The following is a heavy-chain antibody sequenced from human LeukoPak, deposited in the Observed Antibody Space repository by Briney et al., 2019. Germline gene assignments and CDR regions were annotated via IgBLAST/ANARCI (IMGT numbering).Heavy chain of an antibody. CDR1: GGSFSGYY. J-gene: IGHJ4*02. CDR2: INHSGST. V-gene: IGHV4-34*01. D-gene: IGHD4-11*01. Sequence: SETLSLTCAVYGGSFSGYYWSWIRQPPGKGLEWIGEINHSGSTNYNPSLKSRVTISVDTSKNQFSLKLSSVTAADTAVYYCARLGPEDYRFDYWGQGTLITVSS. CDR3: ARLGPEDYRFDY.